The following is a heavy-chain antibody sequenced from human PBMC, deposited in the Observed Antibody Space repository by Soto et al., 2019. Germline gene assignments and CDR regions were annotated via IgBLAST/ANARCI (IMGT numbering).Heavy chain of an antibody. J-gene: IGHJ6*01. CDR1: GGSINSDYYH. CDR3: AREDDGGDSLDV. V-gene: IGHV4-30-4*08. Sequence: QVQLVESGQGLVKPSQTLSLTCTVSGGSINSDYYHWTWIRQSPGKGLECIGYIHHSGAILYNPSFKSSLAISVDTSKNQFSLHLSSVTDTDTALYFCAREDDGGDSLDVWGQGTTVTVSS. CDR2: IHHSGAI. D-gene: IGHD2-21*02.